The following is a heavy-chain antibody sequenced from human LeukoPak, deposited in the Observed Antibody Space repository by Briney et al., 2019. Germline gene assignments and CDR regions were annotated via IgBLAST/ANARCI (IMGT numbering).Heavy chain of an antibody. CDR3: ARDFEQGDY. CDR2: INPSGGST. V-gene: IGHV1-46*01. J-gene: IGHJ4*02. Sequence: ASVKVSCKASGYTFTSYGISWVRQAPGQGLEWMGIINPSGGSTSYAQKFQGRVTMTRDRSTSTVYMELSSLRSEDTAVYYCARDFEQGDYWGQGTLVTVSS. CDR1: GYTFTSYG. D-gene: IGHD1/OR15-1a*01.